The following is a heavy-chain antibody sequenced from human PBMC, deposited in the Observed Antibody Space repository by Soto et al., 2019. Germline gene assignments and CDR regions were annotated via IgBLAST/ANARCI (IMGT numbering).Heavy chain of an antibody. Sequence: QVQLVQSGAEVKKPGSSVKVSCKASGDTDTNYVISWVRQAPGQGLEWMGGIFPKFGTTYSAQKLQDRLTHTADESTSTVYLQLSSLRLDGTAVYYCEAEMTFGKLSVVWGQGITVTVSS. CDR1: GDTDTNYV. D-gene: IGHD3-16*02. J-gene: IGHJ6*02. V-gene: IGHV1-69*01. CDR3: EAEMTFGKLSVV. CDR2: IFPKFGTT.